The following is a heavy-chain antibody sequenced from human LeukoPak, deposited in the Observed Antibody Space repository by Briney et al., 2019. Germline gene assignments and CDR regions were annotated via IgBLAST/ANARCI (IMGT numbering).Heavy chain of an antibody. CDR3: ARVPLDILTGYPEWVDY. Sequence: ASVKVSCKASGYTFTSYAMNWVRQAPGQGREWMGWINTNTGNPTYAQGFTGRFVFSLDTSVSTAYLQISSLKAEDTAVYYCARVPLDILTGYPEWVDYWGQGTLVTVSS. CDR2: INTNTGNP. CDR1: GYTFTSYA. V-gene: IGHV7-4-1*02. J-gene: IGHJ4*02. D-gene: IGHD3-9*01.